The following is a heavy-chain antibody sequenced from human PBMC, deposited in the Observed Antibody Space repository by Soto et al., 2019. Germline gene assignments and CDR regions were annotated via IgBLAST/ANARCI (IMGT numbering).Heavy chain of an antibody. CDR1: GFTFGDYA. Sequence: PGGSLRLSCTASGFTFGDYAMSWFRQAPGKGLEWVGFIRSKAYGGTTEYAASVKGRFTISRDDSKSIAYLQMNSPKTEDTAVYYCTSPPTRLRVLEWYDPGYYYMDVWGKGTTVTVSS. V-gene: IGHV3-49*03. CDR2: IRSKAYGGTT. CDR3: TSPPTRLRVLEWYDPGYYYMDV. J-gene: IGHJ6*03. D-gene: IGHD3-3*01.